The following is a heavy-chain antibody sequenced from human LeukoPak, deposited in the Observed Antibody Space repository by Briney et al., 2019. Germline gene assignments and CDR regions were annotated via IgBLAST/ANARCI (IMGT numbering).Heavy chain of an antibody. Sequence: SETLSLTCTVSGGSISSSSYYWGWIRQPPGKGLEWIGYIYYSGTTNYNPSLKSRVTISLDTSKNQFSLRLTSVTAADTAVYYCARGGSYYDFWSGYYDYYYYMDVWGKGTTVTVSS. CDR1: GGSISSSSYY. V-gene: IGHV4-61*05. CDR3: ARGGSYYDFWSGYYDYYYYMDV. J-gene: IGHJ6*03. D-gene: IGHD3-3*01. CDR2: IYYSGTT.